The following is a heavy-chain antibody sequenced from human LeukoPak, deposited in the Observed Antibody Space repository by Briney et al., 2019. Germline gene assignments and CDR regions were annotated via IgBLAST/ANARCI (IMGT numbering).Heavy chain of an antibody. V-gene: IGHV4-4*07. CDR3: ARLNSGWYDHDY. CDR2: MSTSGGT. CDR1: GFSFSSYY. Sequence: SETLSLTCTVSGFSFSSYYWNWTGQPAGKGLEWIGLMSTSGGTNYNPSLRRRGTMSVETSRNKFSLRLCPVTAPGTARYYCARLNSGWYDHDYWGQGALVTVSS. J-gene: IGHJ4*02. D-gene: IGHD6-19*01.